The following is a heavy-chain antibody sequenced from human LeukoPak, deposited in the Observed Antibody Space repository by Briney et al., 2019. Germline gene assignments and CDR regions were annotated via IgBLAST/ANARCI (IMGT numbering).Heavy chain of an antibody. D-gene: IGHD3-10*01. Sequence: SETLSLTCTVSGGSISSSSYYWGWIRQPPGKGLEWIGSIYYSGSTYYNPSLKSRVTISVDTSKNQFSLKLSSVTAADTAVYYCARDRLWFGELWQIDYWGQGTLVTVSS. CDR3: ARDRLWFGELWQIDY. CDR1: GGSISSSSYY. J-gene: IGHJ4*02. CDR2: IYYSGST. V-gene: IGHV4-39*07.